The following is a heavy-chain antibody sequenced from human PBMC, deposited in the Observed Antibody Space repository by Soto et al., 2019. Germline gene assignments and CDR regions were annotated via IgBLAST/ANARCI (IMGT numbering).Heavy chain of an antibody. D-gene: IGHD5-18*01. CDR2: IYYSGST. V-gene: IGHV4-39*01. CDR3: ARRGYADWFDP. Sequence: SETLSLTCTVSGGSISSSSYYWGWIRQPPGKGLEWIGSIYYSGSTYYNPSLKSRVTISVDTSKNQFSLKLSSVTAADTAVYYCARRGYADWFDPWGQGTLVTVSS. J-gene: IGHJ5*02. CDR1: GGSISSSSYY.